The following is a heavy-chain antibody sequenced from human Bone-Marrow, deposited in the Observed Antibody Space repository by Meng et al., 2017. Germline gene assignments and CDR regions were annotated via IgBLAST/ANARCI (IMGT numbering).Heavy chain of an antibody. Sequence: RLQLQAAGQGRGKPSETLSLTCTFSCGSISSSSYYWGWIRQPPGKGLEWIGSIYYSGSTYYNPSLKSRVTISVDTSKNQFSLKLSSVTAADTAVYYCARGTHGYNWIVYWGQGTLVTVSS. J-gene: IGHJ4*02. CDR2: IYYSGST. CDR3: ARGTHGYNWIVY. CDR1: CGSISSSSYY. V-gene: IGHV4-39*06. D-gene: IGHD5-24*01.